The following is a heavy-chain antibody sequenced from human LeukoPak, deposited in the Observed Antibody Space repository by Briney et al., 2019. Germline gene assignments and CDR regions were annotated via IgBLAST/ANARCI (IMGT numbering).Heavy chain of an antibody. Sequence: SETLSLTCTVSGGSISSYYWSWIRQPPGKGLEWIGYIYYSGSTNYNPSLKSRVTISVDTSKNQFSLKLSSVTAADTAVYYCARGINGHQFGTSAGGNWFDPWAREPWSPSPQ. CDR2: IYYSGST. CDR3: ARGINGHQFGTSAGGNWFDP. CDR1: GGSISSYY. J-gene: IGHJ5*02. V-gene: IGHV4-59*12. D-gene: IGHD2-2*01.